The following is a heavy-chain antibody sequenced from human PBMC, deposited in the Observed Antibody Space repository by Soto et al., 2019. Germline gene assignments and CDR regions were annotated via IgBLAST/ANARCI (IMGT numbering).Heavy chain of an antibody. Sequence: EVQLLESGGGLVSPGGSLRLSCAASGFTFSSYAMSWVRHAPGKGLEWLAGITFRGDYTYYADSVKGRFSLSRDNSRNRLDLQMNNLKVEDTALYYCAKLGTMGVFDNWGQGTLLTVSS. V-gene: IGHV3-23*01. J-gene: IGHJ4*02. CDR3: AKLGTMGVFDN. CDR1: GFTFSSYA. D-gene: IGHD1-26*01. CDR2: ITFRGDYT.